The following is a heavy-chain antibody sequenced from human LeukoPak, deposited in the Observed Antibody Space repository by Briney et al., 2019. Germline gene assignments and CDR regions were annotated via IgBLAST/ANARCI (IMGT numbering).Heavy chain of an antibody. Sequence: ALVKVSCKASGYTFTSYGISWVRQAPGQGLEWMGWISAYNGNTNYAQKLQGRVTMTTDTSTSTAYMELRSLRSDDTAVYYCARDLITIFGVVIISYYYGMDVWGQGTTVTVSS. D-gene: IGHD3-3*01. J-gene: IGHJ6*02. V-gene: IGHV1-18*01. CDR2: ISAYNGNT. CDR3: ARDLITIFGVVIISYYYGMDV. CDR1: GYTFTSYG.